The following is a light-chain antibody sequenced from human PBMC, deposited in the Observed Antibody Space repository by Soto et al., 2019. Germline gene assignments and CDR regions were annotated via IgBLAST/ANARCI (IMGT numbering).Light chain of an antibody. CDR1: SSDVGAYNY. Sequence: QSALTQPPSASGSPGQSVTISCTGTSSDVGAYNYVSWYQQHPGKAPKVMIYEVNKRPSGVPDRFSGSKSGNTASLTVSGLQAEDEADNYCSSNAGSNSFVFGIGTKLTVL. V-gene: IGLV2-8*01. J-gene: IGLJ1*01. CDR2: EVN. CDR3: SSNAGSNSFV.